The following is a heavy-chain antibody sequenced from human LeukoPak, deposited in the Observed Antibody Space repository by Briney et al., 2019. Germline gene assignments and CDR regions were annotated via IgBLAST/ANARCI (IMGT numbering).Heavy chain of an antibody. CDR3: ATQPLILGATFY. CDR1: GYTLSELS. V-gene: IGHV1-24*01. CDR2: LDPENGET. Sequence: ASVTVSCTVSGYTLSELSIHWVRQAPGKGLEWMGGLDPENGETVSAQKFQGRVTMTEDTSTDTAYMELSSLRSEDTAVYYCATQPLILGATFYWGQGTLVTVSS. D-gene: IGHD1-26*01. J-gene: IGHJ4*02.